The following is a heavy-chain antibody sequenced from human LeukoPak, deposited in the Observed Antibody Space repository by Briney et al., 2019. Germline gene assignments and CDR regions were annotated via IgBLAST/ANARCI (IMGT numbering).Heavy chain of an antibody. D-gene: IGHD6-19*01. CDR3: AGGSGWPHFDY. V-gene: IGHV4-59*01. CDR2: IYDSGST. Sequence: SETLSLTCTVSGGSISSYYWSWIRQPPGKGLEWIGYIYDSGSTNYNPSLKSRVTISVDTSKNQFSLNLSSVIAADTAVYYCAGGSGWPHFDYWGQGALVTVSS. CDR1: GGSISSYY. J-gene: IGHJ4*02.